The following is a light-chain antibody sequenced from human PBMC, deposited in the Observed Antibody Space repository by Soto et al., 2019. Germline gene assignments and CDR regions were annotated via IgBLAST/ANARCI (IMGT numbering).Light chain of an antibody. V-gene: IGKV1-6*01. CDR1: PAIRND. CDR3: LQDYNYPIT. Sequence: AIQVTQSPSSLSASVGDRVTITCRASPAIRNDLAWYQHKPGKTPKLLIYPASTLQSGVPSRFSGSGSGTDFTLTISSLQPDDFATYYCLQDYNYPITFGPGTKVNVK. J-gene: IGKJ3*01. CDR2: PAS.